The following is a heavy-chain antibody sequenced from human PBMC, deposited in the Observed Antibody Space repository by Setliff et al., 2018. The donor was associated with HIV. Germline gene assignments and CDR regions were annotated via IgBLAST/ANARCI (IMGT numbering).Heavy chain of an antibody. CDR3: ARTPRSITMVRGSGYFQH. J-gene: IGHJ1*01. Sequence: SVKVSCKASGDTFSSYAISWVRQAPGQGLEWMGGIIPVLGNTKYSQKFQGRVTITADESTSTAYMELSSLRSEDTAVYYCARTPRSITMVRGSGYFQHWGQGTLVTVSS. V-gene: IGHV1-69*10. CDR1: GDTFSSYA. D-gene: IGHD3-10*01. CDR2: IIPVLGNT.